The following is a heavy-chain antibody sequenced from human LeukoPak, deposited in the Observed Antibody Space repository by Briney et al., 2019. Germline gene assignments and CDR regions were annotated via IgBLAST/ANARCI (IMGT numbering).Heavy chain of an antibody. CDR2: IYYSGST. CDR3: ATEMATIIRTLDY. Sequence: SETLSLTCTVSGGSISSSSYYWGWIRQPPGKGLEWIGSIYYSGSTYYNPSLKSRVTISVDTSKNQFSLKLSSVTAADTAVYYCATEMATIIRTLDYWAREPWSPSPQ. CDR1: GGSISSSSYY. D-gene: IGHD5-24*01. J-gene: IGHJ4*02. V-gene: IGHV4-39*07.